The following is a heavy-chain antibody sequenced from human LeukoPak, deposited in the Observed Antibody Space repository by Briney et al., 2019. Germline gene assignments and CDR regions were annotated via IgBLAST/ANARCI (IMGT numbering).Heavy chain of an antibody. CDR2: ISTYDGDT. D-gene: IGHD6-19*01. V-gene: IGHV1-18*01. Sequence: ASVKVSCKGSGYTYTKFAISWVRQAPGQGLEWLGWISTYDGDTKYAQKLQGRVTMTRDTSTNTAYIELRSLRSDDTAVYYCARDPSNSVGRYILFDFWGQGTLVAVSS. CDR1: GYTYTKFA. CDR3: ARDPSNSVGRYILFDF. J-gene: IGHJ4*02.